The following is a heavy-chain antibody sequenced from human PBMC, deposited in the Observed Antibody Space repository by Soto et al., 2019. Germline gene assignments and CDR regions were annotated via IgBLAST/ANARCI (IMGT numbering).Heavy chain of an antibody. Sequence: EVQLVESGGGMVQPGGSLRVSCAASGFTLSSYSMHWVRQAPGKGLEWVSYISGSGGTIYYADSVKGRFTISRDNAKNSLSMKMNSLRDEDTAVYFCARETGLRSSGWSYYFDFWGQGTRVTVSS. CDR1: GFTLSSYS. CDR2: ISGSGGTI. D-gene: IGHD6-19*01. V-gene: IGHV3-48*02. J-gene: IGHJ4*02. CDR3: ARETGLRSSGWSYYFDF.